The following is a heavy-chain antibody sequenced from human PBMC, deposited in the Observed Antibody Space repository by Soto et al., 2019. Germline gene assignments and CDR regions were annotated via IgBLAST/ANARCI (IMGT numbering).Heavy chain of an antibody. CDR1: GFTFSGHG. CDR3: ARDYYRFNSGYGFSMDV. V-gene: IGHV3-30*03. D-gene: IGHD5-12*01. J-gene: IGHJ6*02. Sequence: GGSLRLSCAASGFTFSGHGMHWVRQAPGKGLEWVAVISYGGGNTYYADSVKGRFTISRDNSKNTLYLQMNSLRAEDTAVYYCARDYYRFNSGYGFSMDVWGQGTTVTVSS. CDR2: ISYGGGNT.